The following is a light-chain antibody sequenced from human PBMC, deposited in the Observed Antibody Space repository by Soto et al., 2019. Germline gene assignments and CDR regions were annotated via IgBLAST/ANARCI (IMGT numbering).Light chain of an antibody. CDR3: QQRHMWPIT. CDR1: QSVSSSY. V-gene: IGKV3D-20*02. CDR2: GAS. J-gene: IGKJ5*01. Sequence: EILVTQSPCTLSLSPGERATLSCGASQSVSSSYLAWYQQKPGQAPRLLIYGASSRATGIPDRFSGSGSGTDFTLTITRLEPEDSAVYYCQQRHMWPITFAQGTRLEI.